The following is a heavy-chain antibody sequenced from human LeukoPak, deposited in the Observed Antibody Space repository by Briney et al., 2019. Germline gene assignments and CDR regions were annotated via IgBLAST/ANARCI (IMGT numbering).Heavy chain of an antibody. CDR1: GFTFSSYE. D-gene: IGHD6-19*01. Sequence: GGSLRLSCAASGFTFSSYEMNWVRQAPGKGLEWVSYISSSGSTICYADSVKGRFTISRDNAKNTLYLQMHSLRAGDTAVYYCARVSSSGWRRFKGNDAFDIWGQGTVVTVSS. CDR3: ARVSSSGWRRFKGNDAFDI. J-gene: IGHJ3*02. CDR2: ISSSGSTI. V-gene: IGHV3-48*03.